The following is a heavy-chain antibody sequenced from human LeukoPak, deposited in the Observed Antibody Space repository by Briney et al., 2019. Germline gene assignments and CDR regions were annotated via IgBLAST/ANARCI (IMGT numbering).Heavy chain of an antibody. CDR1: GYTFTSYA. V-gene: IGHV1-3*01. Sequence: GASVKVSCKASGYTFTSYAMHWVRQAPGQRLEWMGWINAGNGNTKYSQKFQGRVTMTRDTSISTAYMELSRLRSDDTAVYYCARAADFWSGYCDYWGQGTLVTVSS. J-gene: IGHJ4*02. CDR3: ARAADFWSGYCDY. CDR2: INAGNGNT. D-gene: IGHD3-3*01.